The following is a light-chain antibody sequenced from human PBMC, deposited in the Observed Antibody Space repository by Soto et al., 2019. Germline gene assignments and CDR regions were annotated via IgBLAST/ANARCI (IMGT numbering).Light chain of an antibody. CDR3: QHLNDYRYT. Sequence: DIQLTQSPSFLSASVGDRVTITCRASQAISSSLAWYQHNPGKAPKLLIYAASTLQNGVPSSFSVSGSGTEFTLTISSLQPEDFATYYRQHLNDYRYTIGQGTKVEIK. CDR1: QAISSS. J-gene: IGKJ2*01. CDR2: AAS. V-gene: IGKV1-9*01.